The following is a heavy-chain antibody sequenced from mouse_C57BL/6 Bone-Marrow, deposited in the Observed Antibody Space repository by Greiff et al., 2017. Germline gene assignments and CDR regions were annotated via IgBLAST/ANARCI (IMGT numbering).Heavy chain of an antibody. CDR3: AIHEDLHYGSSCDYFDY. CDR1: GYTFTEYT. J-gene: IGHJ2*01. Sequence: QVQLQQSGAELVKPGASVKLSCKASGYTFTEYTIHWVKQRSGQGLEWIGWFYPGSGSIKYNEKFKDKATLTADKSSRPVYMELSRLTSEDSAVYFCAIHEDLHYGSSCDYFDYWGQGTTLTVSS. CDR2: FYPGSGSI. D-gene: IGHD1-1*01. V-gene: IGHV1-62-2*01.